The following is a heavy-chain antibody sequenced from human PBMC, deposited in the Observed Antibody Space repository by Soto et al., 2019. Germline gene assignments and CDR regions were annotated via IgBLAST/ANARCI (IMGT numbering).Heavy chain of an antibody. Sequence: KTSETLSLTCAVSGGSISSSNWWSWVRQPPGKGLEWIGEIYHSGSTNYNPSLKSRVTISVDKSKNQFSLKLSSVTAADTAVYYCARDAIYSSGWYLFDYWGQGTLVTVSS. J-gene: IGHJ4*02. D-gene: IGHD6-19*01. CDR2: IYHSGST. CDR1: GGSISSSNW. CDR3: ARDAIYSSGWYLFDY. V-gene: IGHV4-4*02.